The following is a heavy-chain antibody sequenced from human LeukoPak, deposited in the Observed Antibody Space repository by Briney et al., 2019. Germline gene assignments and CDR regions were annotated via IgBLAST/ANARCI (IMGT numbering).Heavy chain of an antibody. CDR1: GYTFTGYY. CDR3: ARGVDSGYPDY. Sequence: ASVKVSCKASGYTFTGYYMHWVRQAPGQGLEWMGRIDPNSGDTKHAQKFQGRVTMTRDTSITTAYMELSRLRSDDTAVYYCARGVDSGYPDYWGQGTLVTVSS. V-gene: IGHV1-2*02. J-gene: IGHJ4*02. D-gene: IGHD3-22*01. CDR2: IDPNSGDT.